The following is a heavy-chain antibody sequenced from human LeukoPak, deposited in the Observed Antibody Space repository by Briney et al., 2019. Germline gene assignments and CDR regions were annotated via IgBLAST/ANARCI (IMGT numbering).Heavy chain of an antibody. J-gene: IGHJ6*03. D-gene: IGHD6-19*01. CDR2: ISSSGSTI. V-gene: IGHV3-11*04. CDR3: ARDEGAPYSSGWYNYYYYMDV. Sequence: GGSLRLSCAASGFTVSSNYMSWIRQAPGKGLEWVSYISSSGSTIYYADSVKGRFTISRDNAKNSLYLQMNSLRAEDTAVYYCARDEGAPYSSGWYNYYYYMDVWGKGTTVTVSS. CDR1: GFTVSSNY.